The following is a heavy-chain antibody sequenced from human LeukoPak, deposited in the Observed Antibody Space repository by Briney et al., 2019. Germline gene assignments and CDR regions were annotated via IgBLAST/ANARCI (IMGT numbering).Heavy chain of an antibody. CDR2: ITGSGGTT. Sequence: GSLRLSCAASGFTFSSYAMSWVRQAPGKGLDWVSAITGSGGTTYYADSVKGRFTISRDNSKNTLYLQMSSLRAEDTAVYYCAKSGTPYWGQGTLVTVSS. D-gene: IGHD1-14*01. V-gene: IGHV3-23*01. CDR3: AKSGTPY. CDR1: GFTFSSYA. J-gene: IGHJ4*02.